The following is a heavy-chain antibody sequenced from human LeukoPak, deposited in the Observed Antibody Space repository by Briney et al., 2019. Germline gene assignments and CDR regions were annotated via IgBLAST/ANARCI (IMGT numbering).Heavy chain of an antibody. D-gene: IGHD3-9*01. CDR1: GGSISSSSYY. CDR3: ARGSFHWLLG. CDR2: IYYSGST. Sequence: SETLSLTCTVSGGSISSSSYYWGWIRQPPGKGLEWIGSIYYSGSTYYNPSLKSRDTISVDTSKNQFSLKLSSVTAADTAVYYCARGSFHWLLGWGQGTLVTVSS. J-gene: IGHJ4*02. V-gene: IGHV4-39*01.